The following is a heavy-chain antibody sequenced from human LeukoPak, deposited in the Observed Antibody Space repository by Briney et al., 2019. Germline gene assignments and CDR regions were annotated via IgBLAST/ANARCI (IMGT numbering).Heavy chain of an antibody. D-gene: IGHD5-12*01. CDR3: ARERVATIGLTPPRGQGWFDP. J-gene: IGHJ5*02. V-gene: IGHV1-46*01. CDR1: GYTFTSYY. CDR2: IYPSGGST. Sequence: EASVKVSCKASGYTFTSYYMHWVRQAPGQGLEWMGIIYPSGGSTSYAQKFQGRVTMTRDMSTSTVYMELSSLRSEDTAVYYCARERVATIGLTPPRGQGWFDPWGQGTLVTVSS.